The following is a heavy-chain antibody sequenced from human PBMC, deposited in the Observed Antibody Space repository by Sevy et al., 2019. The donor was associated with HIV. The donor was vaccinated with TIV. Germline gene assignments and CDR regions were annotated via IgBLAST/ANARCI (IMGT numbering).Heavy chain of an antibody. CDR3: AKESSPLRCLEWPTGFDC. D-gene: IGHD3-3*01. CDR2: ISGSGGST. V-gene: IGHV3-23*01. CDR1: GFTFSSYA. Sequence: GGSLRLSCAASGFTFSSYAMSWVRQAPGKGLEWVSAISGSGGSTYYADSVKGRFTISRDNSKNTLYLKMNSLRAEATAVYYGAKESSPLRCLEWPTGFDCWGQGTLVTVSS. J-gene: IGHJ4*02.